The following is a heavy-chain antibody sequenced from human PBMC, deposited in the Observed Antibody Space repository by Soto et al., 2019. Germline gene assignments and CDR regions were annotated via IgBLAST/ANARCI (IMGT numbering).Heavy chain of an antibody. D-gene: IGHD5-18*01. CDR1: GFALSTSGVG. CDR3: VRGFWDTAKIDY. V-gene: IGHV2-5*02. Sequence: QITLKESGPTLVKPTQTLTLTCTFSGFALSTSGVGVGWIRQPPGKALEWLALIYWDDDERYISSLRSRLTINQDTSNNQVVLTMTTVDPVDTATYYCVRGFWDTAKIDYWGQGTLVTVSS. J-gene: IGHJ4*02. CDR2: IYWDDDE.